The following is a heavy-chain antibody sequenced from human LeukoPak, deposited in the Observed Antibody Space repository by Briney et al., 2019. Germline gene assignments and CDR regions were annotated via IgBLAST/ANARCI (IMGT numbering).Heavy chain of an antibody. CDR2: IYWNDDK. CDR1: GFSLSTRGVG. D-gene: IGHD3-22*01. CDR3: ARRRTDYYDSSGYYYDAFDI. Sequence: SGPTLVKPTQTLTLTCTFSGFSLSTRGVGVGWIRQPPGKALEWLALIYWNDDKRYSPSLKTRLTISKDTSKNQVVLTMTNMDPVDTATYYCARRRTDYYDSSGYYYDAFDIWGQGTMVTVSS. V-gene: IGHV2-5*01. J-gene: IGHJ3*02.